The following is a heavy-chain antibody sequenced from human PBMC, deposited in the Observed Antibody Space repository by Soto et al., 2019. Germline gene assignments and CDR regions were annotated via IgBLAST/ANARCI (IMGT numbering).Heavy chain of an antibody. V-gene: IGHV3-21*04. CDR3: ARRSSGSYYAAFDV. CDR1: GFTFSIYS. Sequence: PGGSLRLSRAASGFTFSIYSMNSVRQAPGKGLEWVSASSSSSSYIYYADSVKGRFTISRDNAKNSLYLQMDSLRVDDTAVYFCARRSSGSYYAAFDVWGQWTVVTVSS. CDR2: SSSSSSYI. D-gene: IGHD1-26*01. J-gene: IGHJ3*01.